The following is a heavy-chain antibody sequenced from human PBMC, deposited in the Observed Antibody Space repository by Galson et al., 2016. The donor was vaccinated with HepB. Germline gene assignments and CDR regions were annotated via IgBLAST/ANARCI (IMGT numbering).Heavy chain of an antibody. V-gene: IGHV4-34*01. D-gene: IGHD3-22*01. J-gene: IGHJ4*02. CDR1: GGTFNGYS. CDR3: ARAGFYEGTGYYLRVYYFDY. CDR2: IHHTGRT. Sequence: SETLSLTCGFYGGTFNGYSWSWIRQPPEKGLEWLGEIHHTGRTHCSPSLQSRVTISVDTSKNQFYLKLSSGTAADTAVYYCARAGFYEGTGYYLRVYYFDYWGQGTRVTFSS.